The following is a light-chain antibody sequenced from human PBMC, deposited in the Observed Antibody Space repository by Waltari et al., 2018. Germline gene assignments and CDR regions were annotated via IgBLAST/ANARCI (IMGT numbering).Light chain of an antibody. Sequence: DIVMTQTPLSLSVTPGQPASISCKSSQSLLHTDGRTYLFWYLQKPGQSPQLLIYEVSKRLSGVPDRFSGSGSGTDFTLKISRVEAEDVGVYYCMQSLQLPITFGQGTRLEIK. V-gene: IGKV2D-29*02. J-gene: IGKJ5*01. CDR1: QSLLHTDGRTY. CDR3: MQSLQLPIT. CDR2: EVS.